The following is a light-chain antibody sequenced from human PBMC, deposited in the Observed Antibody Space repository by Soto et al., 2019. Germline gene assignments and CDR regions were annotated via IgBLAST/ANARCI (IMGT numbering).Light chain of an antibody. CDR3: SSYLSNRIVV. CDR2: EVS. V-gene: IGLV2-14*01. Sequence: QSVLTQPASVSGSPGQSITISCTGTSSDVGDYNYVSWYQQHPGKAPKLMIYEVSHRLSGVSNRFSGSKSGYTASLTISVLQDEDEADYYCSSYLSNRIVVFGGGTQLTVL. CDR1: SSDVGDYNY. J-gene: IGLJ2*01.